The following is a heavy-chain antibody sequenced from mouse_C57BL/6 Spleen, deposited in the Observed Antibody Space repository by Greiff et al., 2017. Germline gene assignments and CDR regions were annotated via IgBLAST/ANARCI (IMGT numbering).Heavy chain of an antibody. V-gene: IGHV10-1*01. J-gene: IGHJ3*01. CDR1: GFSFNTYA. Sequence: EVQLVESGGGLVQPKGSLKLSCAASGFSFNTYAMNWVRQAPGKGLEWVARIRSKSNNYATYYADSVKDRFTISRDDSESMLYLQMNNLKTEDTALYDCVRQYDDYDEGGRFAYWGQGTLVTVSA. D-gene: IGHD2-4*01. CDR2: IRSKSNNYAT. CDR3: VRQYDDYDEGGRFAY.